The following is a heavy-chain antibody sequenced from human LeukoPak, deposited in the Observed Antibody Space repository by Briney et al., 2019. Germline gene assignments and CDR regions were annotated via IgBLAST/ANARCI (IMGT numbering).Heavy chain of an antibody. CDR2: ISGSGGST. V-gene: IGHV3-23*01. J-gene: IGHJ5*02. CDR3: AKLEGVVIIEANWFDP. Sequence: GGSLRLSCAASGFTFSSYAMSWVRQAPGKGLEWVSAISGSGGSTYYADSVKGRFTISRDNSKNTLYLQMNSLRAEDTAVYYCAKLEGVVIIEANWFDPWGQGTLVTVSS. D-gene: IGHD3-3*01. CDR1: GFTFSSYA.